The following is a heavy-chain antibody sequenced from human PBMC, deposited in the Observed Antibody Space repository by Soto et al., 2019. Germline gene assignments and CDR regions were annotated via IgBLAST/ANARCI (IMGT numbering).Heavy chain of an antibody. Sequence: SQTRSLTCAISGSSVSTNIAAWNFIRQSPSRGLEWLGRTYYRSKWLNDYAVSVKSRITINPDTSKNQFSLQLNSVTPEDTAVYYCARDPDSSGWFGFDYWGQGTMVTVSS. J-gene: IGHJ4*02. V-gene: IGHV6-1*01. D-gene: IGHD6-19*01. CDR1: GSSVSTNIAA. CDR3: ARDPDSSGWFGFDY. CDR2: TYYRSKWLN.